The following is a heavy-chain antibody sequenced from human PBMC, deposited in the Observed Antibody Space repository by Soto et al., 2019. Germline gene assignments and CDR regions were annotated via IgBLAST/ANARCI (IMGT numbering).Heavy chain of an antibody. D-gene: IGHD1-20*01. Sequence: SGPTLVNPTETLTLTCTFSGFSLTSPGMCVSWIRQPPGKALEWLALIERDDDDKYYSTSLKTRLTISKDTRKNQVVLTMANMDPADTGTYYCARSIRGPRRFNGMDVWGQGTTVTV. J-gene: IGHJ6*02. V-gene: IGHV2-70*13. CDR2: IERDDDDK. CDR3: ARSIRGPRRFNGMDV. CDR1: GFSLTSPGMC.